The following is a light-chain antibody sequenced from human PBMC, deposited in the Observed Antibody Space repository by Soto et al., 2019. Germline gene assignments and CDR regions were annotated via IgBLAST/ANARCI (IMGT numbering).Light chain of an antibody. CDR1: QTISSW. J-gene: IGKJ1*01. Sequence: DIPMTQSPSTLSGSVGDRVTITCRASQTISSWLAWYQQKPGKAPKLLIYMASTLKSGVPSRFSGSGSGTEFTLTISSLQPDYFATYYCQHYNSYSEAFGQGTKVELK. V-gene: IGKV1-5*03. CDR2: MAS. CDR3: QHYNSYSEA.